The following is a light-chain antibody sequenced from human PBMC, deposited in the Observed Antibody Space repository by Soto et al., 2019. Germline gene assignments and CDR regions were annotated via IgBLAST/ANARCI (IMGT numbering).Light chain of an antibody. J-gene: IGLJ2*01. CDR2: EAY. CDR1: SNDVGSYKL. CDR3: CSKINGSVE. Sequence: QSALTQPASVSGSPGQSITISCTGISNDVGSYKLVSWYQQHRGKAPKLILYEAYKRPSGVSNRFSGSKSGNTASLTISGLQAEDEADYFCCSKINGSVEFGGGTKLTVL. V-gene: IGLV2-23*01.